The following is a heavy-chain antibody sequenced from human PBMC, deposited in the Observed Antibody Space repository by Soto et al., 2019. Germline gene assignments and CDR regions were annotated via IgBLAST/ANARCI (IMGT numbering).Heavy chain of an antibody. D-gene: IGHD3-3*01. Sequence: ASVKVSCKASGYTFTSYGISWVRQAPGQGLEWMGWISAYNGNTNYAQKLQGRVTMTTDTSTSTAYMELRSLRSDDTAVYYCARYRFPYYDFWSGYYPDFDYWGQGTLVTVSS. CDR2: ISAYNGNT. CDR1: GYTFTSYG. CDR3: ARYRFPYYDFWSGYYPDFDY. J-gene: IGHJ4*02. V-gene: IGHV1-18*01.